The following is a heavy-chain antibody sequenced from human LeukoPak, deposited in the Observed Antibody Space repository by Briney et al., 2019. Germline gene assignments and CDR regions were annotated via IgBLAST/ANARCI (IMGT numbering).Heavy chain of an antibody. Sequence: GASVKVSCKASGYTFTGYYMHWVRLAPGQGLEWMGWFNPNSGGTNYAQNFPGRVTLTRDTSISTAYLELSRLRSDDTAVYYCARGFRGYSYGSGGPFDYWGQGTLVTVSS. CDR2: FNPNSGGT. D-gene: IGHD5-18*01. J-gene: IGHJ4*02. V-gene: IGHV1-2*02. CDR3: ARGFRGYSYGSGGPFDY. CDR1: GYTFTGYY.